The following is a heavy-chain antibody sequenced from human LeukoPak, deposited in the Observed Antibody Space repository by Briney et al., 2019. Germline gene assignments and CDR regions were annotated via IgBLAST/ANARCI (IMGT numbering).Heavy chain of an antibody. D-gene: IGHD1-26*01. Sequence: GGSLRLSCAASGFTFSSYNMNWVRQAPGKGLEWVSSITSSSSYIYYADSVRGRFTISRDNAKNSLYLQINSPRAEDTAVYYCARDPYSGSYVDYYYYYYMDVWGKGTTVTISS. J-gene: IGHJ6*03. V-gene: IGHV3-21*01. CDR3: ARDPYSGSYVDYYYYYYMDV. CDR2: ITSSSSYI. CDR1: GFTFSSYN.